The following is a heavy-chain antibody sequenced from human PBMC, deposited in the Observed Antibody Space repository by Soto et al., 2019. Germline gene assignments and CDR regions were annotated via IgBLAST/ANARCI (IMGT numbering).Heavy chain of an antibody. CDR2: ISGGGGTTNT. Sequence: PGGSLRLSCAASGFTFSSYVMAWVRQAPGKGLEWVSAISGGGGTTNTYYADSVKGRFTISRDNSQNTLYLHMNSLRADDTAVYYCAKGRDYGGNYRDFWGQGTLVPVS. J-gene: IGHJ4*02. CDR1: GFTFSSYV. CDR3: AKGRDYGGNYRDF. V-gene: IGHV3-23*01. D-gene: IGHD4-17*01.